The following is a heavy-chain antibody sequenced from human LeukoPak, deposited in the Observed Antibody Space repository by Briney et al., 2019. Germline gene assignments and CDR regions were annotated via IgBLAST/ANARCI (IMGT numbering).Heavy chain of an antibody. V-gene: IGHV3-33*06. CDR1: GFSFTSSG. CDR2: IWHDGSAE. D-gene: IGHD6-19*01. CDR3: AKDSRGGWSGYFDY. J-gene: IGHJ4*02. Sequence: GGSLRLSCVASGFSFTSSGMYWIRQAPGKGLEWVAVIWHDGSAEFYADSVKGRFSISRDNSRSMVYLQMDSLRDDDTAVYFCAKDSRGGWSGYFDYWGQGTLVTVSS.